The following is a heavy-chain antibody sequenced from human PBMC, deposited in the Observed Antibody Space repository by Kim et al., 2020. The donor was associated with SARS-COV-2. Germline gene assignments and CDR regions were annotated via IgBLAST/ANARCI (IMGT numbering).Heavy chain of an antibody. CDR3: TTENWQLVRVGEYY. J-gene: IGHJ4*02. V-gene: IGHV3-15*01. D-gene: IGHD6-6*01. CDR2: IKSKTDGGTT. CDR1: GFTFSNAW. Sequence: GGSLRLSCAASGFTFSNAWMSWVRQAPGKGLEWVGRIKSKTDGGTTDYAAPVKGRFTISRDDSKNTLYLQMNSLKTEDTAVYYCTTENWQLVRVGEYYWGQGTLVTVSS.